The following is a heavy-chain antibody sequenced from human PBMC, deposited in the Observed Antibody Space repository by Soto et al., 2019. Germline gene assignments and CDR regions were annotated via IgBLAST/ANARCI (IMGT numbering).Heavy chain of an antibody. CDR2: SYWDDDK. Sequence: QITLMESGPTLVKPTQTLTLTCTFSGFSLSTSGVGVAWIRQPPGKALEWLALSYWDDDKRYRPSLETRLTITKDTSKNQVVLTMTNVDSVDTATYYRAYLPCSGGSCYWFSYAGMDVWGQGTTVIVSS. CDR1: GFSLSTSGVG. J-gene: IGHJ6*02. V-gene: IGHV2-5*02. CDR3: AYLPCSGGSCYWFSYAGMDV. D-gene: IGHD2-15*01.